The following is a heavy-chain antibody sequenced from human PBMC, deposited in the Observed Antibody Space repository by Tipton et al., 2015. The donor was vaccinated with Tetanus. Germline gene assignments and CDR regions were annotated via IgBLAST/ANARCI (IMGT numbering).Heavy chain of an antibody. Sequence: TLSLTCTVSGGSISSDGAYWSWIRQHPGEGLEWIGYISNSGSTYYNPSLKSRVTISVDTSQKQISLKVNSVTAADTAVYFCARASQRTFEFWGQGTLVAVSS. D-gene: IGHD5-18*01. CDR1: GGSISSDGAY. CDR3: ARASQRTFEF. V-gene: IGHV4-31*03. CDR2: ISNSGST. J-gene: IGHJ4*02.